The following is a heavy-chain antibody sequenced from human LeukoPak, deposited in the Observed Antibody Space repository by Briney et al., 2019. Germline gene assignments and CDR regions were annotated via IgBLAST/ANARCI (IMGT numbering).Heavy chain of an antibody. J-gene: IGHJ4*02. CDR1: GSTFTGYY. Sequence: GASVNVSCKASGSTFTGYYIHWVRQAPGQGLEGMGWINTNTGNPTYAQGFTGRFVFSLDTSVSTAYLQISSLKAEDTAVYYCASWVQPSSNRFLTGYYGRIWWGQGTLVTVSS. V-gene: IGHV7-4-1*02. CDR2: INTNTGNP. D-gene: IGHD3-9*01. CDR3: ASWVQPSSNRFLTGYYGRIW.